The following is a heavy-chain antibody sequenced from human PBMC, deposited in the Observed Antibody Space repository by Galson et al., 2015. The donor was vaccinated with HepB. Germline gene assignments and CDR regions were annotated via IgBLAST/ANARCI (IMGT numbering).Heavy chain of an antibody. J-gene: IGHJ2*01. CDR2: IKQDGSEK. Sequence: SLRLSCAASGFTFSSYWMSWVRQAPGKGLEWVANIKQDGSEKYYVDSVKGRFTISRDNAKNSLYLQMNSLRAEDTAVYYCAREITSSWYEWYFDLWGRGTLVTVSS. V-gene: IGHV3-7*03. D-gene: IGHD6-13*01. CDR1: GFTFSSYW. CDR3: AREITSSWYEWYFDL.